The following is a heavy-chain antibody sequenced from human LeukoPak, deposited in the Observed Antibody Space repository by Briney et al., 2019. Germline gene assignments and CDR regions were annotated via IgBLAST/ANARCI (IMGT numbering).Heavy chain of an antibody. CDR3: STLTARGLSDS. CDR1: GFTFTNAC. V-gene: IGHV3-15*07. J-gene: IGHJ4*02. CDR2: IKSKADCETI. Sequence: GGSLRLSCAASGFTFTNACMNWVRQAPGKGLEWVGHIKSKADCETIDYAAPVKGRFTFSRDDSKNMLYLKMNSLKSEDTAVYYCSTLTARGLSDSWGQGTLVTVSS. D-gene: IGHD1-20*01.